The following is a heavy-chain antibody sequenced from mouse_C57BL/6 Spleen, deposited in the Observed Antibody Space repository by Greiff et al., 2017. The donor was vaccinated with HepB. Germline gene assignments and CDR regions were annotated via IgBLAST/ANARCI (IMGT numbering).Heavy chain of an antibody. CDR1: GYAFSSSW. D-gene: IGHD1-1*01. J-gene: IGHJ2*01. CDR3: ARSTVVAGYFDY. V-gene: IGHV1-82*01. CDR2: IYPGDGDT. Sequence: VQLQQSGPELVKPGASVKISCKASGYAFSSSWMNWVKQRPGKGLEWIGRIYPGDGDTNYNGKFKGKATLTADKSSSTAYMQLSSLTSEDSAVYFCARSTVVAGYFDYWGQGTTLTVSS.